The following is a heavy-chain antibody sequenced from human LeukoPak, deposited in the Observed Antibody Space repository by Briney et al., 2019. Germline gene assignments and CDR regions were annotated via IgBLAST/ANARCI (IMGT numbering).Heavy chain of an antibody. J-gene: IGHJ4*02. CDR3: ARDGDYYDSSGYYSADY. V-gene: IGHV5-51*01. CDR1: GYSFTSYW. D-gene: IGHD3-22*01. CDR2: IYPGDSDT. Sequence: GESLKISCKGSGYSFTSYWIGWVRQMPGKGLEWMGIIYPGDSDTRYSPSFQGQVTISADTSISNAYLQWSSLKASDTAMYYCARDGDYYDSSGYYSADYWGQGTLVTVSS.